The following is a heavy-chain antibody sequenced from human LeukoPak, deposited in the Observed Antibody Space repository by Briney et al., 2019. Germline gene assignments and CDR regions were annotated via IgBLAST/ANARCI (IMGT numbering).Heavy chain of an antibody. J-gene: IGHJ6*04. CDR3: AKDRAQLVGLPDV. CDR1: GFTFSSYG. Sequence: GGSLRLSCAASGFTFSSYGMHRVRQAPGKGLEWVAYIRYDGSNKYYADSVKGRFTISRDNSKNTLYLQMNSLRAEDTAVYYCAKDRAQLVGLPDVWGKGTTVTISS. V-gene: IGHV3-30*02. CDR2: IRYDGSNK. D-gene: IGHD5-12*01.